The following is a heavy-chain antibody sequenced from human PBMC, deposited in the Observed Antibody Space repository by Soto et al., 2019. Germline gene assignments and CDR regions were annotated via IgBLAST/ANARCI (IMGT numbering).Heavy chain of an antibody. D-gene: IGHD2-15*01. V-gene: IGHV1-18*04. CDR3: ASGDPPYCSGGSCYPNLYYYGMDV. CDR1: GYTFTGYY. J-gene: IGHJ6*02. CDR2: ISAYNGNT. Sequence: ASVKVSCKASGYTFTGYYVHWVRQAPGQGLEWMGWISAYNGNTNYAQKLQGRVTMTTDTSTSTAYMELRSLRSDDTAVYYCASGDPPYCSGGSCYPNLYYYGMDVWGQGTTVTVSS.